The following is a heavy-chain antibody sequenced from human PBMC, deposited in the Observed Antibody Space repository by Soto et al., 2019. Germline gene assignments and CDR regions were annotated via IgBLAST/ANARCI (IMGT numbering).Heavy chain of an antibody. CDR3: ARDRVTGTTFPDY. D-gene: IGHD1-7*01. J-gene: IGHJ4*02. V-gene: IGHV3-21*01. CDR2: ISSSSSYI. CDR1: GFTFSSYS. Sequence: EVQLVESGGGLVKPGGSLRLSCAASGFTFSSYSMNWVRQAPGKGLEWVSSISSSSSYIYYADSVKGRFTISRGNAKNSLYLQMNSLRAEDTAVYYCARDRVTGTTFPDYWGQGTLVTVSS.